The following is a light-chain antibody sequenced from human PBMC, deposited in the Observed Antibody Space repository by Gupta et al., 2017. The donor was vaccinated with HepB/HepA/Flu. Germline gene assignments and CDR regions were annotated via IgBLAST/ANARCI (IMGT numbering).Light chain of an antibody. CDR1: QSISSW. V-gene: IGKV1-5*03. Sequence: DIQMTQSPSTLSASLGDRVTIPCRASQSISSWLGWYQQKPAKAPKLMTYKASRVESGVPLRFSGSGSGTEFTLTSSRQQEDDVADYYRQQDNSYWTFGQGTKVEIK. CDR3: QQDNSYWT. J-gene: IGKJ1*01. CDR2: KAS.